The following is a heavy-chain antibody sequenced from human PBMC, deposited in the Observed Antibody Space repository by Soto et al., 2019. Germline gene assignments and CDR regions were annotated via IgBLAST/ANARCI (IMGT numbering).Heavy chain of an antibody. CDR2: IYPGDSDT. CDR3: ARRQEPRIATFDY. CDR1: GYSFTNYW. J-gene: IGHJ4*02. V-gene: IGHV5-51*01. Sequence: GESLKISCQGSGYSFTNYWIGWVRQMPGKGLEWMGFIYPGDSDTKYSPSFQGQVTISVDKSISTAYLQWTSLKASDTAMYYCARRQEPRIATFDYWGQGTLVTVSS. D-gene: IGHD2-15*01.